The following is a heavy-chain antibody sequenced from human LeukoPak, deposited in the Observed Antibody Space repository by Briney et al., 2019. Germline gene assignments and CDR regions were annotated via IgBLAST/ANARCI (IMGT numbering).Heavy chain of an antibody. J-gene: IGHJ4*02. Sequence: GGSLRLSCSVSGFTFSSYAMHWVRQAPGKGLEYASAISSNGGSTYYADSVKGRFTISRDNSKNTLYLQMSSLRAEDTAVYYCVREYLGYYFDYWGQGTLVTVSS. CDR3: VREYLGYYFDY. CDR1: GFTFSSYA. D-gene: IGHD2-2*01. CDR2: ISSNGGST. V-gene: IGHV3-64D*06.